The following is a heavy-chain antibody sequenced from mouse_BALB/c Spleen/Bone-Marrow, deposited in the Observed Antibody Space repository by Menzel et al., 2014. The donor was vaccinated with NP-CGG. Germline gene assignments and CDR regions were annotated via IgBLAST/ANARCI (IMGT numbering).Heavy chain of an antibody. J-gene: IGHJ1*01. CDR1: GFTFTDYY. CDR2: FRNKAKGFTT. V-gene: IGHV7-3*02. CDR3: ARDINYGNYWYFDV. Sequence: EVQVVESGGGLVQPGGSLRLSCATSGFTFTDYYMSWVRQLPGKAFEWLGFFRNKAKGFTTEYSASVKGRFTISRDNSQSILYLQMNTLRAEDSATYCCARDINYGNYWYFDVWGAGTTVTVSS. D-gene: IGHD2-1*01.